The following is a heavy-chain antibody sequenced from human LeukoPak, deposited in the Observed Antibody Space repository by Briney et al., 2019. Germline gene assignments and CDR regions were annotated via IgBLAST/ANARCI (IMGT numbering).Heavy chain of an antibody. D-gene: IGHD4-23*01. CDR2: INPNSGAT. CDR3: TRETGGSTLVTLPSDN. V-gene: IGHV1-2*02. Sequence: PGGSLRLSCAASGFTFSSYGMHWVRQAPGQGLEWMGWINPNSGATNYAQKFQGRVTMTRDRSISTAYMELNWLTSDDTAVYYCTRETGGSTLVTLPSDNWGQGTPVTVSS. CDR1: GFTFSSYG. J-gene: IGHJ4*02.